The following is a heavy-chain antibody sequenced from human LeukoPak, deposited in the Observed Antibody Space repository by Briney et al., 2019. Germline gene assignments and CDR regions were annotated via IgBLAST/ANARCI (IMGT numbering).Heavy chain of an antibody. CDR1: GGSISSGGYY. Sequence: SETLSLTCTVSGGSISSGGYYWSWIRQHPGKGLEWIGYIYYSGSTYYNPSLKGRVTISVDTSKNQFSLKLSSVTAADTAVYYCARDPGGGYCSSTSCPVDGMDVWGQGTTVTVSS. V-gene: IGHV4-31*03. D-gene: IGHD2-2*01. CDR2: IYYSGST. J-gene: IGHJ6*02. CDR3: ARDPGGGYCSSTSCPVDGMDV.